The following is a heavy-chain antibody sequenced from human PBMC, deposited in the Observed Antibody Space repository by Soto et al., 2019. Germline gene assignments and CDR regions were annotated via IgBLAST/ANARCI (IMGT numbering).Heavy chain of an antibody. CDR2: ISGYNGNT. J-gene: IGHJ4*02. CDR1: GHTFTSYD. D-gene: IGHD3-9*01. CDR3: ASSMNPSFAWFPGWDY. V-gene: IGHV1-18*01. Sequence: QVQLVQSGPEVKKPGASVKVSCKASGHTFTSYDISWVRQAPGQGLEWMGWISGYNGNTNYAQKLQGRVTMTTDTSTSTAYMELRSLRSDDTAVYYCASSMNPSFAWFPGWDYWGQGTLVTVSS.